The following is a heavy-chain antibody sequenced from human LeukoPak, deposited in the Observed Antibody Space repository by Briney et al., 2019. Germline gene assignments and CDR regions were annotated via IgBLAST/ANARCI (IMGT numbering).Heavy chain of an antibody. D-gene: IGHD2-21*02. V-gene: IGHV1-18*01. Sequence: ASVKVSCKASGYTFTSYGISWVRQAPGQGLEWMGWISVINNANTRYAQNFQGRLTMTTDTSTTTAYMELRSLRSDDTAVYYCSREFPFCGADCFSGVFDIWGQGTMVTVS. CDR2: ISVINNANT. J-gene: IGHJ3*02. CDR1: GYTFTSYG. CDR3: SREFPFCGADCFSGVFDI.